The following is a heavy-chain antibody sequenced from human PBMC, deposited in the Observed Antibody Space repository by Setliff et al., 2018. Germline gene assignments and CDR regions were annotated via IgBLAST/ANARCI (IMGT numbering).Heavy chain of an antibody. J-gene: IGHJ4*02. CDR3: ARGRNVAARLLDS. V-gene: IGHV4-34*01. CDR1: GGTFTYYY. CDR2: INHSGSA. Sequence: SETLSLTCAAYGGTFTYYYWTWIRQSPGKGLEWIGEINHSGSANYSPSLKSRVTISIDTSKNQFSLTLKPVTAADTAVYYCARGRNVAARLLDSWGQGTLVTVSS. D-gene: IGHD6-6*01.